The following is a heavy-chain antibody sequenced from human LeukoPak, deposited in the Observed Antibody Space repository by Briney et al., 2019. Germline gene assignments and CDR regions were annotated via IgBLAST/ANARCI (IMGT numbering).Heavy chain of an antibody. D-gene: IGHD3-3*02. Sequence: PGGSLRLSCAASAFTFDDYAMHWVRQAPGQGLEWVSGISWNSGSIGYADSVKGRFTISRDNAKNSLYLQMNSLRAEDTAVYYCAKGSLYVFAYSMHVGSEGTTLTLSS. J-gene: IGHJ6*04. CDR1: AFTFDDYA. V-gene: IGHV3-9*01. CDR3: AKGSLYVFAYSMHV. CDR2: ISWNSGSI.